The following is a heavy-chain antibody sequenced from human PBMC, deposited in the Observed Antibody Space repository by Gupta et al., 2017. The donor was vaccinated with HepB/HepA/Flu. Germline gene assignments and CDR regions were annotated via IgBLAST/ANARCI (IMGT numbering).Heavy chain of an antibody. CDR2: ITRSGENT. D-gene: IGHD3-22*01. CDR3: FIYDNYFYIDV. CDR1: GFTFSTYA. Sequence: EGQLLDSGGGLVQPGGSLRLSCAASGFTFSTYAMSWVRQAPGKGLEWVSSITRSGENTYYADSVKGRFTISRDNYKNTLYLQMNSLRAEDTAVYYCFIYDNYFYIDVWGKGTTVTDSS. V-gene: IGHV3-23*01. J-gene: IGHJ6*03.